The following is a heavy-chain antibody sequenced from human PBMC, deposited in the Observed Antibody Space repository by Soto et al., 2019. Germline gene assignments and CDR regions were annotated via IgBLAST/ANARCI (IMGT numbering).Heavy chain of an antibody. J-gene: IGHJ4*02. Sequence: QVQLQESGPGLVKPSETLSLTCTVSGGSISSYYWSWIRQPPGKGLEWIGYIYYSGSTNYNPSLKSRVTISVDTSKNQFSLKLSSVTAADTAVYYCARSGFLSGGVKENDYWGQGTLVTVSS. CDR2: IYYSGST. V-gene: IGHV4-59*01. CDR1: GGSISSYY. D-gene: IGHD3-16*01. CDR3: ARSGFLSGGVKENDY.